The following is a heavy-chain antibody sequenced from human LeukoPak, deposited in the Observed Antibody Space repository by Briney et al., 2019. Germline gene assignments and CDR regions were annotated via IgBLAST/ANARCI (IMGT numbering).Heavy chain of an antibody. CDR2: ISSNGGST. J-gene: IGHJ6*02. Sequence: GGSLRLSCAASGFTFSSYAMHWVRQAPGKGLEYVSAISSNGGSTYYANSVKGRFTISRDNSKNTLYLQMGSLRAEDMAVYYCARDQEAYYYYGMDVWGQGTTVTVSS. V-gene: IGHV3-64*01. CDR3: ARDQEAYYYYGMDV. CDR1: GFTFSSYA.